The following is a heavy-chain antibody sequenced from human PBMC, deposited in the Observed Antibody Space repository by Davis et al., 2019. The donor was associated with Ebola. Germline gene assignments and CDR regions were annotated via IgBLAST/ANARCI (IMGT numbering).Heavy chain of an antibody. J-gene: IGHJ4*02. CDR2: ISYDGSNK. Sequence: GGSLRLSCAASGFTFSSYGMHWVRQAPGKGLEWVAVISYDGSNKYYADSVKGRFTISRDNSKNTVYLQMNSLKTEDTAVYYCARVGGPYCSGGSCPFDYWGQGTLVTVSS. D-gene: IGHD2-15*01. V-gene: IGHV3-30*03. CDR3: ARVGGPYCSGGSCPFDY. CDR1: GFTFSSYG.